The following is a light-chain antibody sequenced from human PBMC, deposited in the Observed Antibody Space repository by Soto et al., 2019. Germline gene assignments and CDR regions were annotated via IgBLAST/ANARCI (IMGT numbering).Light chain of an antibody. CDR1: QNINIY. V-gene: IGKV3-11*01. CDR3: QQRYSSPLT. J-gene: IGKJ4*01. Sequence: EIVLTQSPATLSLSPGGRATLSCRVSQNINIYLAWYQQKPGQAPMLLTYDSSIRATGIPARFFGSGSGTDFTLTISSLEPEDLCVNYCQQRYSSPLTCGGGTEGENK. CDR2: DSS.